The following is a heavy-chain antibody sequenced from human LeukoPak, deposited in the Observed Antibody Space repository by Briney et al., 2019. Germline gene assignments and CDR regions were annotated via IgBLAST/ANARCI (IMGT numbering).Heavy chain of an antibody. J-gene: IGHJ4*02. CDR3: TGGSGWYSPDY. D-gene: IGHD6-19*01. V-gene: IGHV3-73*01. Sequence: GGSLRLSCAASGFTFSDSAMNWDSQAYGKGLEWVGHIRGKTNSYVPAYAASVRGRFNISRDDSKNPEYLQMNGLKTEDSAVYYCTGGSGWYSPDYWGQGTLVTVSS. CDR2: IRGKTNSYVP. CDR1: GFTFSDSA.